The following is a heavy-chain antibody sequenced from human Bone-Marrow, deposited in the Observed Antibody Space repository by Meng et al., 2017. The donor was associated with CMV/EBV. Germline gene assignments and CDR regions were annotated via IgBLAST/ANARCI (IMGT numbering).Heavy chain of an antibody. CDR3: AKDNADNTIRWGY. CDR1: GFSFSAYA. Sequence: GESLKISCVASGFSFSAYAMSWVRQAPGKGLEWVSAISGSGGSTYYADSVKGRFTISRDNSKNTLYLQMNSLRAEDTAVYYCAKDNADNTIRWGYWGQGTLVTVSS. V-gene: IGHV3-23*01. D-gene: IGHD3-10*01. CDR2: ISGSGGST. J-gene: IGHJ4*02.